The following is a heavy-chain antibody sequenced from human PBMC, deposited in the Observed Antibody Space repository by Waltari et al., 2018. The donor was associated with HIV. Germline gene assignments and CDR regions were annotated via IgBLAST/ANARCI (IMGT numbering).Heavy chain of an antibody. J-gene: IGHJ6*02. CDR2: INPSGGST. D-gene: IGHD6-13*01. CDR1: GYTFTSYY. Sequence: QVQLVQSGAEVKKPGASVKVSCKASGYTFTSYYMHWVRQAPGQGLEWMGIINPSGGSTSYAQKFQGRVTMTRDTSTSTVYMELSSLRSEDTAVYYCATAAGIKYGMDVWGQGTTVTVSS. V-gene: IGHV1-46*03. CDR3: ATAAGIKYGMDV.